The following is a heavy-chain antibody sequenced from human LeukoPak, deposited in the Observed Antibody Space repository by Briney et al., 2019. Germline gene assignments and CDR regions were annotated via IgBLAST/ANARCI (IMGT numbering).Heavy chain of an antibody. J-gene: IGHJ4*02. CDR1: GYSISSGYY. CDR2: VYTSGST. V-gene: IGHV4-4*07. CDR3: ARESGNYFISY. D-gene: IGHD1-26*01. Sequence: SETLSLTCTVSGYSISSGYYWGWIRQPAGKGLEWIGRVYTSGSTNFNPSLKSRLTMSIDTSRNQFSLKLTSVTAADTAVYYCARESGNYFISYWGQGTLVTVSS.